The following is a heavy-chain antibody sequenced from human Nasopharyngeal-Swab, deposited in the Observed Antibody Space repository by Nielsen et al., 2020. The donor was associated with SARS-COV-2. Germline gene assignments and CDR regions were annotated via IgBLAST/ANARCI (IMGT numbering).Heavy chain of an antibody. V-gene: IGHV3-30*18. CDR1: GFTFSSYD. CDR3: AKGGGTTGTVGLDI. J-gene: IGHJ3*02. Sequence: GESLKISCAASGFTFSSYDMHWVRQAPGKGLEWVAVISYDGSNKYYADSVKGRFTISRDNSKNTLYLQMNSLRAEDTAVYYCAKGGGTTGTVGLDIWR. D-gene: IGHD1-1*01. CDR2: ISYDGSNK.